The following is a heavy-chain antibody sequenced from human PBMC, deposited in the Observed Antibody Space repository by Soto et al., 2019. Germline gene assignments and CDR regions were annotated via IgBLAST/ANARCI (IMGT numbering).Heavy chain of an antibody. CDR1: GYTFTGYY. CDR3: ARDERLAAGVYYYYGMDV. Sequence: ASVKVSCKASGYTFTGYYMHWVRQAPGQGLEWMGWINPNSGGTNYAQKFQGWVTMTRDTSISTAYMELSRLRSDDTAVYYCARDERLAAGVYYYYGMDVWGQGTTVTVSS. CDR2: INPNSGGT. V-gene: IGHV1-2*04. J-gene: IGHJ6*02. D-gene: IGHD6-13*01.